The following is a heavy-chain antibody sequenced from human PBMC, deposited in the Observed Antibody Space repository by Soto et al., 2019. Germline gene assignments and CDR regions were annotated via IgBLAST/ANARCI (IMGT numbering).Heavy chain of an antibody. D-gene: IGHD1-1*01. CDR3: ARELERVFDY. Sequence: QVQLVESGGGVVQPGRSLRLSCAASGFTFSSYAMHWVRQAPGKGLEWVAVIAYDGRNKYYADSVKGRFTISRDNSENTLYLQMNSLRIEDTAVYYCARELERVFDYWGQVTLVTVSA. CDR2: IAYDGRNK. V-gene: IGHV3-30*04. CDR1: GFTFSSYA. J-gene: IGHJ4*02.